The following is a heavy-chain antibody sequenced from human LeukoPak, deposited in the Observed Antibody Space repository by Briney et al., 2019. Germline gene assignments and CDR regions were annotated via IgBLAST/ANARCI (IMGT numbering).Heavy chain of an antibody. CDR2: IVVGNGNT. CDR1: GFTFRSSA. V-gene: IGHV1-58*02. D-gene: IGHD2/OR15-2a*01. CDR3: AAETYIQGPCNFDV. J-gene: IGHJ3*01. Sequence: ASVKASCRASGFTFRSSAMQWVRQARGQSLEWIGWIVVGNGNTRYAQKFQERVAITRDISTSTAYMELSSLSSEDTAVYYCAAETYIQGPCNFDVWGQGTMVTVSS.